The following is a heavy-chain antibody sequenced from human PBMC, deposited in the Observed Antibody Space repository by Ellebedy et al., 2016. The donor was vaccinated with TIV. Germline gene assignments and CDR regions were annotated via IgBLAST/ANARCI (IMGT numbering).Heavy chain of an antibody. V-gene: IGHV3-23*01. D-gene: IGHD1-26*01. CDR2: ISGGSLST. CDR3: AKDREGSGNYVGDY. J-gene: IGHJ4*02. Sequence: GGSLRLSXEASGLTFSSYAMSWVRQAPGKGLEWVSSISGGSLSTHYADSVKGRFTISRDNSKNTLYLQMNSLRTEDTAVYYCAKDREGSGNYVGDYWGQGTLVTVSS. CDR1: GLTFSSYA.